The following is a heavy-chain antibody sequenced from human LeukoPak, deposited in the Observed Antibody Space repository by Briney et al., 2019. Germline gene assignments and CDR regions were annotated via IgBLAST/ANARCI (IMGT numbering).Heavy chain of an antibody. D-gene: IGHD4-23*01. CDR3: ARVGYGGNSYYFDY. CDR2: IKQDGSEK. V-gene: IGHV3-7*01. J-gene: IGHJ4*02. CDR1: GFTFSSYW. Sequence: GGSLRLSCAASGFTFSSYWMSWVRQAPGKGLEWVANIKQDGSEKYCVDSVKGRFTISRDNAKNSLYLQMNSLRAEDTAVYYCARVGYGGNSYYFDYWGQGTLVTVSS.